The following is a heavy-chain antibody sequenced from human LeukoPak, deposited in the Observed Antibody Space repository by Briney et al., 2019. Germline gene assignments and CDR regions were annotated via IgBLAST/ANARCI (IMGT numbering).Heavy chain of an antibody. CDR3: ARGQQLVLSYFDY. V-gene: IGHV4-31*03. J-gene: IGHJ4*02. CDR1: GGSISSGGYY. Sequence: SETLSLTCTVSGGSISSGGYYWSWIRQHPGKGLEWIGYIYYSGSTYYNPSLKSRVTISVDTSKNQFSLKLSSVTAADTAVYYCARGQQLVLSYFDYWGQGTLVTVSS. CDR2: IYYSGST. D-gene: IGHD6-13*01.